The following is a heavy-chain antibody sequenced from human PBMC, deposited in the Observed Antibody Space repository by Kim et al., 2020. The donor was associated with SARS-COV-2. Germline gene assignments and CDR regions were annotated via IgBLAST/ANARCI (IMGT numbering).Heavy chain of an antibody. CDR2: IYYSGST. CDR1: GGSISSYY. J-gene: IGHJ4*02. D-gene: IGHD3-10*01. Sequence: SETLSLTCTVSGGSISSYYWSWIRQPPGKGLEWIGYIYYSGSTNYNPSLKSRVTISVDTSKNQFALKLSSVIAADTAVYYCTRVSPVQGVIRNYFDYWGQGTLGTV. CDR3: TRVSPVQGVIRNYFDY. V-gene: IGHV4-59*08.